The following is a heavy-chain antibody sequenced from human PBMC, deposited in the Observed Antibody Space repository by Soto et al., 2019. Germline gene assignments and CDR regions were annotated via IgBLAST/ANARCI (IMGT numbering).Heavy chain of an antibody. V-gene: IGHV3-74*01. J-gene: IGHJ4*02. CDR3: ATAEVDY. CDR1: GFTFGNSW. CDR2: MNSDGSST. Sequence: QPGGSLRLSCAASGFTFGNSWMHWVRQAPGEGLEWVSRMNSDGSSTNYADSVKGRFTVSRDNAENTLYLQMNSLRAEDTAVYYCATAEVDYWGPGTLVTVSS.